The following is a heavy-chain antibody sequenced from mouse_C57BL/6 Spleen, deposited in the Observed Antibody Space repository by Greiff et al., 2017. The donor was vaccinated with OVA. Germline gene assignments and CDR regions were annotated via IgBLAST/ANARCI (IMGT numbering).Heavy chain of an antibody. J-gene: IGHJ3*01. CDR2: IDPSDSYT. Sequence: VKLQESGAELVKPGASVKLSCKASGYTFTSYWMQWVKQRPGQGLEWIGEIDPSDSYTNYNQKFKGKATLTVDTSSSTAYMQLSSLTSEDSAVYYCARGDVNYHAWFAYWGQGTLVTVSA. V-gene: IGHV1-50*01. CDR1: GYTFTSYW. CDR3: ARGDVNYHAWFAY. D-gene: IGHD2-1*01.